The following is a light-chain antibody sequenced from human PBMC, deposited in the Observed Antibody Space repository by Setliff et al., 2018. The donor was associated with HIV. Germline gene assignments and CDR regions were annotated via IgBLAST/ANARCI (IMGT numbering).Light chain of an antibody. CDR2: EVS. J-gene: IGLJ1*01. Sequence: QSALTQPASVSGSPGQSITISCTGTSSDVGGYKYVHWYQQHPGKAPKLMIYEVSNRPSGISNRFSGSKSGNTASLTISGLQAEDGADYYCSSYTSRNTLVFGTGTKV. CDR3: SSYTSRNTLV. V-gene: IGLV2-14*01. CDR1: SSDVGGYKY.